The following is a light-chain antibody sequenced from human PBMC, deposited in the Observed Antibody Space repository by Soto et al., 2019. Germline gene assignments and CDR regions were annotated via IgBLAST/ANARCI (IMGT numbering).Light chain of an antibody. CDR2: AAS. V-gene: IGKV1-39*01. CDR3: HQNYNLPPWT. J-gene: IGKJ1*01. Sequence: DIQMTQSPLSLSASVGDTITITCRASQSISTYLDWYQVTPGKAPKVLIYAASTRQDGVPSRFSGSGSGTDFTLTINSLQPEDFATYYCHQNYNLPPWTFGQGTKVEIK. CDR1: QSISTY.